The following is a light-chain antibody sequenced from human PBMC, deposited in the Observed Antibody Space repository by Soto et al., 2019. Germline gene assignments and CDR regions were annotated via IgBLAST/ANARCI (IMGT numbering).Light chain of an antibody. V-gene: IGKV3-15*01. Sequence: EIVLTQSPVTLSLSPWERATLSCRASQTVSNQLAWYQQKPGQAPRFLIYGASTRATGIPARFSGSGSGTEFTLTISSLQPEDFAVYYCQQSANWLRTFGQGTKVDIK. CDR1: QTVSNQ. CDR3: QQSANWLRT. CDR2: GAS. J-gene: IGKJ1*01.